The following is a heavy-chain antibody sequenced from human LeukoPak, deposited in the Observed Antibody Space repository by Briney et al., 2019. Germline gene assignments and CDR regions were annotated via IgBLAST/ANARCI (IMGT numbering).Heavy chain of an antibody. J-gene: IGHJ5*02. V-gene: IGHV1-18*01. Sequence: ASVKVSCKASGYTFTSYGISWVRQAPGQGLEWMGWISAYNGNTNYAQKLQGRVTMTTDTSTSTAYMELRSLRSDDTAVYYCARDQGIRIFGVVIGLQKQFDLWGQGTLGTVSS. CDR3: ARDQGIRIFGVVIGLQKQFDL. CDR2: ISAYNGNT. CDR1: GYTFTSYG. D-gene: IGHD3-3*01.